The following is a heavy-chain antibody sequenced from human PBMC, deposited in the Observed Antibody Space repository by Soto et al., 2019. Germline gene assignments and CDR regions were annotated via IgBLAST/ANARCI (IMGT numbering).Heavy chain of an antibody. Sequence: QVQLVESGGGVVQPGRSLRLSCAASGFTFSSYGMHWVRQAPGKGLEWVAVISYDGSNKYYADSVKGRFTISRDNSKNTLYLQMNSLRAEDTAVYYCAKDIPLSSSSHDPWGQGTLVTVSS. CDR1: GFTFSSYG. CDR3: AKDIPLSSSSHDP. D-gene: IGHD6-6*01. CDR2: ISYDGSNK. V-gene: IGHV3-30*18. J-gene: IGHJ5*02.